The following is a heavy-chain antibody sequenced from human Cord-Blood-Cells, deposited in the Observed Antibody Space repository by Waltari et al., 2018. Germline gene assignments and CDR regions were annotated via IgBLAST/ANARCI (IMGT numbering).Heavy chain of an antibody. J-gene: IGHJ4*02. Sequence: QVQLVESGGGVVQPGRSLRLSCAASGFTFSSSGMQWVRQAPGKGLEWVAVIWYDGSNKYYADSVKGRFTISRDNSKNTLYLQMNSLRAEDTAVYYCARDGMRSGYDLEDYWGQGTLVTVSS. CDR3: ARDGMRSGYDLEDY. CDR2: IWYDGSNK. D-gene: IGHD5-12*01. CDR1: GFTFSSSG. V-gene: IGHV3-33*01.